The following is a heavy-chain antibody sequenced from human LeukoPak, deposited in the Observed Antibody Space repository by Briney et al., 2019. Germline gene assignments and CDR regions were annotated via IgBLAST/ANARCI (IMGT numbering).Heavy chain of an antibody. J-gene: IGHJ1*01. Sequence: GASVKVSCKASGYTFTGYYMHWVRQAPGQGLEWMGWINPNSGSTNYAQRFQGRVTMTRDTSNSTAYMELSRLRSDDTAVYYCAREDLYYYDSSGSEYFQHWGQGTLVTVSS. V-gene: IGHV1-2*02. CDR1: GYTFTGYY. D-gene: IGHD3-22*01. CDR3: AREDLYYYDSSGSEYFQH. CDR2: INPNSGST.